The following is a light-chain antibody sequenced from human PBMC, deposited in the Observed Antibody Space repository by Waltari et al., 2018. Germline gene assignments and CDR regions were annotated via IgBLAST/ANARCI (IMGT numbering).Light chain of an antibody. CDR2: GVS. J-gene: IGKJ5*01. V-gene: IGKV2-29*02. CDR1: QSLLHTDGKTY. Sequence: VMTQTPLPLSLIPGQSASISCTSSQSLLHTDGKTYLHWYLPKPRQPPQLLMYGVSRRFTGVPERFSGSGSGTDFTLTIRRVEADNVGIYYCMQGIHLSSFGQGTRLEIK. CDR3: MQGIHLSS.